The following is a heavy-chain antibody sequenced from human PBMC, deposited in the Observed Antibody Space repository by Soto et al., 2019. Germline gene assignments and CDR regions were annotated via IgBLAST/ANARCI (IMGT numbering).Heavy chain of an antibody. V-gene: IGHV1-2*02. CDR1: GYTFSGYY. Sequence: QEQLVQSGAEVKKPGASVKVSCKASGYTFSGYYIHWLRQAPGQGLEWMGWINPNSGGTNYAQKFQGRVTVTRDTHTSTADMELSRLTSDDTAVYYCASYLTEGYCTITGCYTRPLYGMDVWGQGTKVTVSS. CDR2: INPNSGGT. J-gene: IGHJ6*02. CDR3: ASYLTEGYCTITGCYTRPLYGMDV. D-gene: IGHD2-2*02.